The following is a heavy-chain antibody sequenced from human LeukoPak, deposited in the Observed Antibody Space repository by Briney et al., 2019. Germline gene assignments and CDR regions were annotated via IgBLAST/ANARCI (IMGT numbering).Heavy chain of an antibody. CDR2: ISSSSSYI. D-gene: IGHD4/OR15-4a*01. CDR3: ARRAGAYSHPYDY. CDR1: GFTFSSYS. V-gene: IGHV3-21*04. J-gene: IGHJ4*02. Sequence: PGGSLRLSCAASGFTFSSYSMNWVRQAPGKGLEWVSSISSSSSYIYYADSVKGRFTISRDNSKNTLYLQMNSLRAEDTAVYYCARRAGAYSHPYDYWGQGTLITVSS.